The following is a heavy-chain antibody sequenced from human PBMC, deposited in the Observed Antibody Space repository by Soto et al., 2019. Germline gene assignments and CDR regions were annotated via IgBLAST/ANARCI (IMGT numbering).Heavy chain of an antibody. V-gene: IGHV4-59*01. J-gene: IGHJ6*02. CDR1: GDSIRSYY. CDR3: ARAYGGFDNGLDV. Sequence: SSETLSLTCTVSGDSIRSYYWTWIRQPPGKGLELIGYIYYSGSTRYNPSLKSRVTISVDMSKNQFSLKLSSVIAADTAVYYCARAYGGFDNGLDVWGQGTAVTVS. D-gene: IGHD5-12*01. CDR2: IYYSGST.